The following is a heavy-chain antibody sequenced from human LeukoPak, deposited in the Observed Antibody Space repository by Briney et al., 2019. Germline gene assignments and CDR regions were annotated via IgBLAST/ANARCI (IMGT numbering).Heavy chain of an antibody. CDR2: KADGSGT. CDR1: GFTIGPYA. D-gene: IGHD2/OR15-2a*01. CDR3: ATWAFYHNLDV. Sequence: GGSLRLSCAASGFTIGPYAMYWVRQGPGRGLEWVSVKADGSGTFYADSVRGRFTTSRDDSKNSLYLQMNSLTSEDTALYYCATWAFYHNLDVWGQGTTVIVSS. J-gene: IGHJ6*02. V-gene: IGHV3-43*02.